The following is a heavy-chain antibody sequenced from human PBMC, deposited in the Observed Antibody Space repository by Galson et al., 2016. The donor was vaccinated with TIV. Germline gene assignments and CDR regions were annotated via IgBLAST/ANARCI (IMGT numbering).Heavy chain of an antibody. CDR1: GYRFTSYW. J-gene: IGHJ5*02. CDR2: IDPTDSYT. V-gene: IGHV5-10-1*01. CDR3: ARGVSSGSAWLDP. Sequence: QSGAEVKKPGESLRISCKGSGYRFTSYWINWVRQMPGKGLEWMGRIDPTDSYTHYTPSFQGHITISADKSSTTAYLQWSSLKASDTAIYYSARGVSSGSAWLDPWGPGTPVTVSS. D-gene: IGHD3-10*01.